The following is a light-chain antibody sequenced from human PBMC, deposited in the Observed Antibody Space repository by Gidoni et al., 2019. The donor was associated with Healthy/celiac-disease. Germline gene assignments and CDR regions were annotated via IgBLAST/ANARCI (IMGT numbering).Light chain of an antibody. CDR2: KAS. J-gene: IGKJ1*01. Sequence: SQMTQSPSTLSASVGDRVTITCRASQSISSWLAWYQQKTGKAPKLLIYKASSLESGVPSRFSGSGAGTGFTLTISRLQPDDFATYYCQQYNSYPWTFGQGTKVEIK. V-gene: IGKV1-5*03. CDR3: QQYNSYPWT. CDR1: QSISSW.